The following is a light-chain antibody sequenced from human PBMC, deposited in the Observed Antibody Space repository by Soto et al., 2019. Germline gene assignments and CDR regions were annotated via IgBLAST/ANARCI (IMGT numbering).Light chain of an antibody. V-gene: IGKV3-11*01. CDR3: QQRSNWPPLT. CDR1: QSVADY. Sequence: EIVLIQSPATLSLSPGERATLSCRASQSVADYLAWYQQKPGQPPKLLIYGSSNRATGIPARFSGSGSGTDFTLTISSLEPEDFAVYYCQQRSNWPPLTFGGGTRVEIK. J-gene: IGKJ4*01. CDR2: GSS.